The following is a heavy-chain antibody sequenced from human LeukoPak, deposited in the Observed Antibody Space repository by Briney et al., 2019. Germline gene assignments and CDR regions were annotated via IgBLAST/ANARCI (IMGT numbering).Heavy chain of an antibody. Sequence: ASVKVSCKASGYTFTSYYMHWVRQAPGQGLEWMGIINPSGGDTSYAQKFQGRLTMTRDTSTNTVYMELTSLRSEDTAVYYCAIRYCSGGSCPNWGQGTLVTASS. V-gene: IGHV1-46*01. CDR1: GYTFTSYY. CDR3: AIRYCSGGSCPN. D-gene: IGHD2-15*01. J-gene: IGHJ4*02. CDR2: INPSGGDT.